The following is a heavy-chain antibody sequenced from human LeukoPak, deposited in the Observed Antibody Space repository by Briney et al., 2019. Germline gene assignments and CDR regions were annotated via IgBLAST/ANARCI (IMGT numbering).Heavy chain of an antibody. D-gene: IGHD6-13*01. V-gene: IGHV4-4*07. CDR1: GASISPYY. J-gene: IGHJ4*02. Sequence: SETLSLTCTVSGASISPYYWSWIRQPAGEGLEWIGRIYNSGYTNYNPSLESLVTMSLVATKNEFSPKLSSVTAADTAPLYCARGNNSPWYYWGQGRLVTVSS. CDR2: IYNSGYT. CDR3: ARGNNSPWYY.